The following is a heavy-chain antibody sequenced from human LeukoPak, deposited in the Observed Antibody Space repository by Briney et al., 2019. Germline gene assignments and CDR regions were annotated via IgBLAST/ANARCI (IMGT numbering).Heavy chain of an antibody. D-gene: IGHD3-22*01. CDR1: GGSISSYY. CDR2: IYYSGST. V-gene: IGHV4-59*08. CDR3: ARRRYYDGSGYLE. J-gene: IGHJ1*01. Sequence: KPSETLSLTCTVSGGSISSYYWSWIRQPPGKGLEWIGYIYYSGSTNYNPSLKSRVTMSVDPSNNQFSLNLRSVTAADTAVYYCARRRYYDGSGYLEWGQGTLLSVSS.